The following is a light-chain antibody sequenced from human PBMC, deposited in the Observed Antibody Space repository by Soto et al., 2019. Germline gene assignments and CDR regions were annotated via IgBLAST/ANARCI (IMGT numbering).Light chain of an antibody. CDR2: KAS. Sequence: INMASSPSTLSGPVGARVYITWMASQTISSWLAWYQQKPGKAPKLLIYKASTLKSGVPSRFSGSGSGTEFTLTISSLQPDDFATYYCQHYNSYSEAFGQGTKVDIK. V-gene: IGKV1-5*03. CDR3: QHYNSYSEA. CDR1: QTISSW. J-gene: IGKJ1*01.